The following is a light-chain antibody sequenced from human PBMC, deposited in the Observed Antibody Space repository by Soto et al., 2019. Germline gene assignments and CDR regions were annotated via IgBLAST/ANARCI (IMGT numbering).Light chain of an antibody. Sequence: QSALTQPASVSGSAGQSISISCTGTSRDIGRYNFVSRYQQRPGQAPKLLIFDVSHRPSGISDRFSGSKSGYTASLTISGLQAEDEADYYCNSYTSTSPPYVFGTGTKVTVL. CDR1: SRDIGRYNF. V-gene: IGLV2-14*01. CDR2: DVS. J-gene: IGLJ1*01. CDR3: NSYTSTSPPYV.